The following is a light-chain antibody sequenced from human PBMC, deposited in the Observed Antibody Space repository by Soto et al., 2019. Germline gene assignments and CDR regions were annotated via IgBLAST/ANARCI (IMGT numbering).Light chain of an antibody. V-gene: IGKV1-5*03. CDR3: QHYNGYSEA. J-gene: IGKJ1*01. CDR1: QTISSW. Sequence: DIQMTQSPSTLSGSVGDRDTITCRASQTISSWLAWYQQKPGKAPKLLIYKASTIKSGVPSRFSGSGSGTEFTLTTSSLQPDDFATYYCQHYNGYSEAFGQGTKVELK. CDR2: KAS.